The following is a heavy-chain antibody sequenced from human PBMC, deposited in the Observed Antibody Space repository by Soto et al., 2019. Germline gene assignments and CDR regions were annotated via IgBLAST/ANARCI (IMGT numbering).Heavy chain of an antibody. D-gene: IGHD2-15*01. J-gene: IGHJ5*02. V-gene: IGHV4-59*01. CDR2: IYDDGSA. Sequence: SETLSLTCTVSGGSISSSYWSWIRQPPGKGLEWLAYIYDDGSANYNPSLKSRATISLDMSKNQFSLKLTSVTAADTAVYYCARDNECCGGSCRKSWFDLWGQGPLVTLSS. CDR3: ARDNECCGGSCRKSWFDL. CDR1: GGSISSSY.